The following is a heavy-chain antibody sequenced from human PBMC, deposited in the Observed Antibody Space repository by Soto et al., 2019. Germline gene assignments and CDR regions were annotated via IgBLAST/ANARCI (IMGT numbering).Heavy chain of an antibody. D-gene: IGHD3-10*01. CDR3: ATWFGAFDY. V-gene: IGHV3-30*03. J-gene: IGHJ4*02. CDR1: GFTFSSYG. CDR2: ISYDGSNK. Sequence: QVQLVESGGGVVQPGRSLRLSCAASGFTFSSYGMHWVRQAPGKGLEWVAVISYDGSNKYYADSVKGRFPISRDNSKNTLYLQMNSLRAEDTAVYYCATWFGAFDYWGQGTLVTVSS.